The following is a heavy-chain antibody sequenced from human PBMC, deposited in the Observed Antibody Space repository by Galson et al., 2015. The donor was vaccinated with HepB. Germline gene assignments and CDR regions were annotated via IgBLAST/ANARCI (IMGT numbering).Heavy chain of an antibody. D-gene: IGHD7-27*01. Sequence: SLRLSCAASTFIFSTYSMNWVRQAPGKGLEWVSYISSSSTTIYYADSLKGRFTVSRDNVRDSLYLQMNSLRAEDTAVYYCVRDPPLGTPFDHWGQGTLVTVSS. CDR2: ISSSSTTI. V-gene: IGHV3-48*04. J-gene: IGHJ4*02. CDR1: TFIFSTYS. CDR3: VRDPPLGTPFDH.